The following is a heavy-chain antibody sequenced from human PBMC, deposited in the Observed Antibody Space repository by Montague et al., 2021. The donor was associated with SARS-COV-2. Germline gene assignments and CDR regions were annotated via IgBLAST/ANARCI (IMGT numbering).Heavy chain of an antibody. CDR1: GVFVLRRY. V-gene: IGHV4-59*02. J-gene: IGHJ5*02. Sequence: SETLSLTCTVSGVFVLRRYWDKIRSPPDNMRNSFGVFNLGGSTNYNPSLKSRVSISLDTSKNQFSLRLNSVTAADTAVYYCARAVTTGIDWFDPWGQGTLVIVSS. CDR2: FNLGGST. CDR3: ARAVTTGIDWFDP. D-gene: IGHD4-17*01.